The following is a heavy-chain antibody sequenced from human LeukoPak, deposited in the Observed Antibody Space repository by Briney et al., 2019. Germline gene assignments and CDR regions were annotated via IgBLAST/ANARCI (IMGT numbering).Heavy chain of an antibody. D-gene: IGHD2/OR15-2a*01. CDR3: AREYGGSVSQIYYYYGMDV. Sequence: ASVKVSCKASGYTFTSYDINWVRQATGQGLEGRGWMNPNRGNTGYAQKFQGRVTMTRNTSISTAYMELSSLRSEDTAVYYCAREYGGSVSQIYYYYGMDVWGQGTTVTVSS. V-gene: IGHV1-8*01. J-gene: IGHJ6*02. CDR1: GYTFTSYD. CDR2: MNPNRGNT.